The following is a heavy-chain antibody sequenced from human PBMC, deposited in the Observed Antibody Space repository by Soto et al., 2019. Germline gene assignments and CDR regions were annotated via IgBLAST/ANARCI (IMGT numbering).Heavy chain of an antibody. CDR1: GGSISSHY. V-gene: IGHV4-59*08. CDR2: IYYSGST. J-gene: IGHJ4*02. CDR3: ARVAYVALGFGEFRFDY. Sequence: SETLSLTCTVSGGSISSHYWSWIRQPPGQGLEWIGYIYYSGSTYYNPSLKSRVTISVDTSKNQFSLKLSSVTAADTAVYYCARVAYVALGFGEFRFDYWGQGTLVTVSS. D-gene: IGHD3-10*01.